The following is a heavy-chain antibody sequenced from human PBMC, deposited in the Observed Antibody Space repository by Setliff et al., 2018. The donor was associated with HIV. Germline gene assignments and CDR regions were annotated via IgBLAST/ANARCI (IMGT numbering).Heavy chain of an antibody. V-gene: IGHV4-59*12. D-gene: IGHD6-13*01. Sequence: SETLSLTCAVYGGSFSGYYWSWIRQPPGKGLQWIGFIYNSEMINYNPSLKSRVSMSLDTSKNQFSLKLTSVTAADTAVYYCARILVAAAGTGFDPWGQGILVTVSS. J-gene: IGHJ5*02. CDR1: GGSFSGYY. CDR3: ARILVAAAGTGFDP. CDR2: IYNSEMI.